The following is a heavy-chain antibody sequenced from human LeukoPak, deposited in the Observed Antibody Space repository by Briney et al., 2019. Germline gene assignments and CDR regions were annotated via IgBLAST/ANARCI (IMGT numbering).Heavy chain of an antibody. Sequence: SETLSLTXAVYGGSFSGYYWSWIRQPPGKGLEWIGEINHSGSTNYNPSLKSRVTISVDTSKNQFSLKLSSVTAADTAVYYCARINTAMADAFDYWGQGTLVTVSS. J-gene: IGHJ4*02. V-gene: IGHV4-34*01. D-gene: IGHD5-18*01. CDR3: ARINTAMADAFDY. CDR1: GGSFSGYY. CDR2: INHSGST.